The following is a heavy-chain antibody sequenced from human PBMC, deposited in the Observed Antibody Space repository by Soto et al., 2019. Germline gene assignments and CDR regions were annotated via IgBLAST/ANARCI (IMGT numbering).Heavy chain of an antibody. CDR3: ARDWVPVAGNSGAFDI. V-gene: IGHV1-69*04. J-gene: IGHJ3*02. D-gene: IGHD6-19*01. CDR2: IIPILGIA. CDR1: GGTFSSYT. Sequence: GASVKVSCKASGGTFSSYTISWVRQAPGQGLEWMGRIIPILGIANYAQKFQGRVTITADKSTSTAYMELSSLRSEDTAVYYCARDWVPVAGNSGAFDIWGQGTMVTVSS.